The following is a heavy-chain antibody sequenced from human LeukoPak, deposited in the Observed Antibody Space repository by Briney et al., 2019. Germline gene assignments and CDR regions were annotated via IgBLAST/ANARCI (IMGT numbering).Heavy chain of an antibody. D-gene: IGHD5-24*01. CDR3: AGGMEMATHFDY. J-gene: IGHJ4*02. CDR2: ISAYNGNT. V-gene: IGHV1-18*01. CDR1: GYTFTSYG. Sequence: ASVKVSCKASGYTFTSYGISWVRQAPGQGLEWMGWISAYNGNTNYAQKLQGRVTMTTDTSTSTAYMELRSLRSEDTAVYYCAGGMEMATHFDYWGQGTLVTVSS.